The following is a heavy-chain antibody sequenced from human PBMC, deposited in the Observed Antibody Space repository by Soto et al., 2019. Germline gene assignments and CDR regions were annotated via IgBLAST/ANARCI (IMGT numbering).Heavy chain of an antibody. CDR2: LSGSSLNT. CDR1: GFTFGNYA. Sequence: PGGSLRLSCEGSGFTFGNYAMTWVRQGPGRGLEWVSALSGSSLNTYYAHSVKGRFTISRDNSKNTMYLEMNSLRVDDTAVYYCTTQFFLSSRKPPEDVWGQGTPVTVSS. J-gene: IGHJ6*02. CDR3: TTQFFLSSRKPPEDV. V-gene: IGHV3-23*01.